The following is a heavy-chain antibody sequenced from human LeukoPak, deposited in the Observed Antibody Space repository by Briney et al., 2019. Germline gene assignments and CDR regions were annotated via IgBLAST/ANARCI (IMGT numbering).Heavy chain of an antibody. V-gene: IGHV5-51*01. Sequence: GESLQISCKGSGYSFTSYWIGWGRQLPGKGLEGMGIIYPGDSDTRYSPSFQGQVTISADKSISTAYLQWSSLKASDTAMYYCARDWSGSHIVDYWGKGILVTVSS. CDR1: GYSFTSYW. J-gene: IGHJ4*02. D-gene: IGHD1-26*01. CDR3: ARDWSGSHIVDY. CDR2: IYPGDSDT.